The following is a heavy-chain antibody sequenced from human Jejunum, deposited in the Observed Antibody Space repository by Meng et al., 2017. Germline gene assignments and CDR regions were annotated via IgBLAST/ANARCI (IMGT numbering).Heavy chain of an antibody. Sequence: QLHLQESGPGLVEPSETPALTCTFSGGSLSPYDWSWLRQPPGKGLEWLGYIPYSGSTNYSPSLKSRVTISVDTSKNHFSLNLNSVTAADTAVYYCARAYSDSWGYFDSWGQGSLVTVSS. CDR2: IPYSGST. J-gene: IGHJ4*02. D-gene: IGHD6-13*01. CDR3: ARAYSDSWGYFDS. V-gene: IGHV4-59*01. CDR1: GGSLSPYD.